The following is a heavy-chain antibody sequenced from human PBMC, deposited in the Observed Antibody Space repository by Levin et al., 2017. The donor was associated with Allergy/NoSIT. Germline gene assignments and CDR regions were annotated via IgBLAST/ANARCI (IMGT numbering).Heavy chain of an antibody. CDR2: ISSSSTNM. J-gene: IGHJ4*02. CDR1: GFTFSSYS. Sequence: GGSLRLSCAASGFTFSSYSMNWARQAPGKGLEWVSSISSSSTNMYYADSVKGRFTISRDNAKNSLYLQMNSLRAEDTAVYYCARERGYSYGYSDYWGQGTLVTVSS. V-gene: IGHV3-21*01. D-gene: IGHD5-18*01. CDR3: ARERGYSYGYSDY.